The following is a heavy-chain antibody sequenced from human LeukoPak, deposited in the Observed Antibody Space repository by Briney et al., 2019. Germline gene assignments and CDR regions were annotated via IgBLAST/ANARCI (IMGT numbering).Heavy chain of an antibody. CDR2: INHSGST. CDR3: ARDRIAAAGTKLETDY. D-gene: IGHD6-13*01. J-gene: IGHJ4*02. CDR1: GRSFSGYY. Sequence: PSETLSLTCAVYGRSFSGYYWSWIRQPPGKGLEWIGEINHSGSTNYNPSLKSRVTISVDRSKNQFSLKLSSVTAADTAVYYCARDRIAAAGTKLETDYWGQGTLVTVSS. V-gene: IGHV4-34*01.